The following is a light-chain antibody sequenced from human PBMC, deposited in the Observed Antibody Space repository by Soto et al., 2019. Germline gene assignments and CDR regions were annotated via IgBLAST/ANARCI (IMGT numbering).Light chain of an antibody. Sequence: EVVMTQSPATLSVSPGGRATLSCRASQSISDTLAWYQQKPGQXPRXXIYGASTRAPGFPARFSGSGSGTDFTLTISSLQSEDFEVYYCQQYNNWPWTFGQGTKVDIK. CDR3: QQYNNWPWT. J-gene: IGKJ1*01. CDR2: GAS. CDR1: QSISDT. V-gene: IGKV3-15*01.